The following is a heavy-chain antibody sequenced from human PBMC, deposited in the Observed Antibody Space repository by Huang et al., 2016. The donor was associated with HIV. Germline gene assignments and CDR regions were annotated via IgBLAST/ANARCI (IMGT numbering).Heavy chain of an antibody. D-gene: IGHD3-3*01. Sequence: QVRLQQWGAGLLKLSETLSLTCAVYGGSFSLLYWSWVPQSPGKGLEWFAEIIRSVKTNYSPCIEMRVTISRNTDKKQFTMKLASVTAADSAVCYRARLPAPAYYDFWSMSASEEDVYDYGMDVWGRGTTVTVSS. CDR1: GGSFSLLY. CDR2: IIRSVKT. V-gene: IGHV4-34*12. J-gene: IGHJ6*02. CDR3: ARLPAPAYYDFWSMSASEEDVYDYGMDV.